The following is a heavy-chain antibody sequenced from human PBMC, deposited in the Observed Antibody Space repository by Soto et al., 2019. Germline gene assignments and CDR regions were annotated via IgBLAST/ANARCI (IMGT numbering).Heavy chain of an antibody. CDR1: GFTFSSYG. CDR2: ISYDGSNK. D-gene: IGHD5-18*01. Sequence: PGGSLRLSCAASGFTFSSYGMHWVRQAPGKGLEWVAVISYDGSNKYYADSVKGRFTISRDNSKNTLYLQMNSLRAEDTAVYYCAREKMDTAISSLFDYWGQGALVTVSS. CDR3: AREKMDTAISSLFDY. J-gene: IGHJ4*02. V-gene: IGHV3-30*03.